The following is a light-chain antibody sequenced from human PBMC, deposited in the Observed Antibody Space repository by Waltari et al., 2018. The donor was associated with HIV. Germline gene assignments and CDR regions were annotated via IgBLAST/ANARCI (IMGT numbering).Light chain of an antibody. CDR3: QQYNKWPWT. V-gene: IGKV3-15*01. CDR2: GAS. CDR1: QSVSNN. J-gene: IGKJ1*01. Sequence: EIVMTQSPATLSVSPGERATLSCRAGQSVSNNLAWFKQRPGQAPRLLSSGASTRATDVSARFSGSGSGTEFTLTISSLQSEDFAIYYCQQYNKWPWTFGQGTKVEIK.